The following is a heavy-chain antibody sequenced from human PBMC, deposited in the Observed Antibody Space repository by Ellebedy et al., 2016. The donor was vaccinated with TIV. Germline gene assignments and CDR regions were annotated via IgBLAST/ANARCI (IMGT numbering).Heavy chain of an antibody. J-gene: IGHJ4*02. CDR1: EFAFDDDW. CDR3: VRGGARSSWYWRL. D-gene: IGHD2-8*02. V-gene: IGHV3-7*03. Sequence: GESLKISCAASEFAFDDDWMSWVRQAQGKGLEWVANINKDGIKEYYMDSVKGRFTISRDNTENSLFLEMSSLRAEDTAIYYCVRGGARSSWYWRLWGQGTLVTVSS. CDR2: INKDGIKE.